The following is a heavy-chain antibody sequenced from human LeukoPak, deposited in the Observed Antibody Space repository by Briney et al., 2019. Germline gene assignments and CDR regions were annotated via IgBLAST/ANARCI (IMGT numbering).Heavy chain of an antibody. D-gene: IGHD6-13*01. CDR1: GGSISSYY. J-gene: IGHJ5*02. CDR3: ARGNIAAAVWFDP. V-gene: IGHV4-59*01. CDR2: IYYSGST. Sequence: SETLSLTCTVSGGSISSYYWSWIRQPPGKGLEWIGYIYYSGSTNYNPSLKSRVTISVDTSKNQFSLKLSSVTAADTAVYYCARGNIAAAVWFDPWGQGTLVTVSS.